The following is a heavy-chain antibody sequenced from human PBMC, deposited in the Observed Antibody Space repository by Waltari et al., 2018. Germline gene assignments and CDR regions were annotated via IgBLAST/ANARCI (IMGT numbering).Heavy chain of an antibody. V-gene: IGHV3-48*03. J-gene: IGHJ3*02. CDR3: ARGFVTGKHFLAVDI. CDR2: ISSSGTNI. CDR1: GFMFKNYA. D-gene: IGHD2-8*02. Sequence: EVQLVESGGGWVQPGGSLRLSCAASGFMFKNYAMDWVRQAAGEGVEWLSYISSSGTNIYIADSGKGRFTFSRDNANNSLSLQMDSLGVEDTAIYYCARGFVTGKHFLAVDIWGQGTVVTVSS.